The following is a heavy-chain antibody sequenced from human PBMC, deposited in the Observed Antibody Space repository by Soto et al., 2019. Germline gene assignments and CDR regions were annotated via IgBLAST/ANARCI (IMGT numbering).Heavy chain of an antibody. V-gene: IGHV1-69*13. CDR2: IIPIFGTA. Sequence: SVKVSCKASGGTFSSYAISWVRQAPGQGLEWMGGIIPIFGTANYAQKFQGRVTITADESTSTAYMELSSLRSEDTAVYYCARARDSSSWYEWYAFDIWGQGTMVTVSS. CDR1: GGTFSSYA. D-gene: IGHD6-13*01. CDR3: ARARDSSSWYEWYAFDI. J-gene: IGHJ3*02.